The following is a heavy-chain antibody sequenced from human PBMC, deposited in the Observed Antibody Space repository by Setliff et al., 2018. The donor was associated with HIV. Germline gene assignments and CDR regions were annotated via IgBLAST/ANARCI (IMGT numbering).Heavy chain of an antibody. V-gene: IGHV3-74*01. CDR1: GFTFSSYA. CDR2: IGPDGGDT. Sequence: GGSLRLSCAASGFTFSSYAMHWVRQAPGKGLVWVSRIGPDGGDTNYADSVKGRFAISRDSARNTLYLQMNSLRAEDTAVYYCAREPIYCSGGSCYSGLGWFDPWGQGALVTVSS. D-gene: IGHD2-15*01. J-gene: IGHJ5*02. CDR3: AREPIYCSGGSCYSGLGWFDP.